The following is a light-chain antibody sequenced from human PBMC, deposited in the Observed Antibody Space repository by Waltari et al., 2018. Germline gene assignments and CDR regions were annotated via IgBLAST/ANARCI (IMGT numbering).Light chain of an antibody. CDR2: YGS. CDR3: MQALQTPFT. J-gene: IGKJ3*01. CDR1: QRLLSSNGYNY. V-gene: IGKV2-28*01. Sequence: DIVMTQTPLSLPVTLGEPASISCRSSQRLLSSNGYNYLSWYLQKPGQSPQLLIYYGSKRASGVPDRFSGSGSGTDFTLKISRVEAEDVGVYYCMQALQTPFTFGPGTKLDIK.